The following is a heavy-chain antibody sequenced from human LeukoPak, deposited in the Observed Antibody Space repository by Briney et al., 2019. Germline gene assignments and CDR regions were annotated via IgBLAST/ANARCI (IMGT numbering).Heavy chain of an antibody. CDR2: IYTSGST. Sequence: SQTLPLTCTVSGGSISSGSYYWSWIRQPAGKGLEWIGRIYTSGSTNYNPSLKSRVTISVDTSKNQFSLKLSSVTAADTAVYYCAREVVPAAMTYYYYYYMDVWGKGTTVTVSS. CDR1: GGSISSGSYY. J-gene: IGHJ6*03. V-gene: IGHV4-61*02. D-gene: IGHD2-2*01. CDR3: AREVVPAAMTYYYYYYMDV.